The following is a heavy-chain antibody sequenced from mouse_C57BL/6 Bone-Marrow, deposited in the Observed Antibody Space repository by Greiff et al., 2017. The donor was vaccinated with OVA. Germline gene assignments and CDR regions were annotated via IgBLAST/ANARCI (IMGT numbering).Heavy chain of an antibody. CDR1: GFTFSSYA. D-gene: IGHD2-5*01. J-gene: IGHJ3*01. CDR3: ASPYYSNYPAWFAY. CDR2: ISDGGSYI. V-gene: IGHV5-4*03. Sequence: EVKLMESGGGLVKPGGSLKLSCAASGFTFSSYAMSWVRQTPEKRLEWVATISDGGSYIYYPDNVKGRFTISRDNAKNNLYLQMSHLKSEDTAMYYCASPYYSNYPAWFAYWGQGTLVTVSA.